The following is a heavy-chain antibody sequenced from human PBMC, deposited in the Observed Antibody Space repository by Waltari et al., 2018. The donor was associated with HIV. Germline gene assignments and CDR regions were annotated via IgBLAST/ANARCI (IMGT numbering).Heavy chain of an antibody. CDR1: GYTFNNYG. J-gene: IGHJ5*02. CDR2: ISVFNANT. V-gene: IGHV1-18*01. Sequence: QVQLEQSGTEVKKPGASVKVSCRASGYTFNNYGITWVRQAPGQGLEWMGWISVFNANTNYAQKFQGRVTMTADTATRTGYLELRSLKSDDTAVYFCGRDLFPRLQLRSDWIDPWGQGTLVIVSS. D-gene: IGHD1-1*01. CDR3: GRDLFPRLQLRSDWIDP.